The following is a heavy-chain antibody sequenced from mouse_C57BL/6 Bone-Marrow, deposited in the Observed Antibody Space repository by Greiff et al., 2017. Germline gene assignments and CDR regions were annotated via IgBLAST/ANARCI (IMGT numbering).Heavy chain of an antibody. J-gene: IGHJ4*01. Sequence: EVQLQQSVAELVRPGASVKLSCPASGFNIKNTYMHWVKQRPEQGLEWIGRIDPANGNTKYAPKFQGKATITADTSSNTAYLQRSSLTSEDTAIYYCACITTVVARNYAMDYWGQGTSVTVSS. D-gene: IGHD1-1*01. CDR2: IDPANGNT. V-gene: IGHV14-3*01. CDR3: ACITTVVARNYAMDY. CDR1: GFNIKNTY.